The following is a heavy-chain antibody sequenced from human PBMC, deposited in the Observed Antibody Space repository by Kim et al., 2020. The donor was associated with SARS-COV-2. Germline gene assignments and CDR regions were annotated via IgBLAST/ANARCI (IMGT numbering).Heavy chain of an antibody. Sequence: GGSLRLSCAASGFTFDDYAMHWVRQAPGKGLEWVSLISGDGGSTYYADSVKGRFTISRDNSKNSLYLQMNSLRTEDTALYYCAKDSLPDYSNYFPAHWFDPWGQGTLVTVSS. CDR1: GFTFDDYA. V-gene: IGHV3-43*02. CDR2: ISGDGGST. D-gene: IGHD4-4*01. CDR3: AKDSLPDYSNYFPAHWFDP. J-gene: IGHJ5*02.